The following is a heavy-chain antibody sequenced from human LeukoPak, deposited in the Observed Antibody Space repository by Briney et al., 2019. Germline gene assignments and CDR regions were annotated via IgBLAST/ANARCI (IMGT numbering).Heavy chain of an antibody. CDR2: IYYSGST. CDR1: GVSFSGYY. D-gene: IGHD5-18*01. V-gene: IGHV4-34*01. Sequence: PSETLSLTCAVYGVSFSGYYWSWIRQPPGKGLEWIGSIYYSGSTYYNPSLKSRVTISVDTSKNQFSLKLSSVTAADTAVYYCARHAADTAMVDWGQGTLVTVSS. J-gene: IGHJ4*02. CDR3: ARHAADTAMVD.